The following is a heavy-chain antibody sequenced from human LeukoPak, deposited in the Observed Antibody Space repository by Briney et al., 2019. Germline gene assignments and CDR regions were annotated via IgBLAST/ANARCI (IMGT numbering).Heavy chain of an antibody. CDR3: TRRESQGSSTNWYFDL. D-gene: IGHD6-6*01. CDR2: ISYDGSNK. Sequence: PGGSLRLSCAASGFTFSSYGMHWVRQAPGKGLGWVAVISYDGSNKYYADSVKGRFTISRDNSKNTLYLQMNSLKTEDTAVYYCTRRESQGSSTNWYFDLWGRGTLVTVSS. J-gene: IGHJ2*01. CDR1: GFTFSSYG. V-gene: IGHV3-30*03.